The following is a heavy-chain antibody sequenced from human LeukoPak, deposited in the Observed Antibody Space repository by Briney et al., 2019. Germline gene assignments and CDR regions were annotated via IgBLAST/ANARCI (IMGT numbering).Heavy chain of an antibody. D-gene: IGHD3-3*01. CDR2: INSDGTST. CDR1: GFTFSRYR. CDR3: ARQVFWSGYLGFDY. Sequence: GGSLRLSCAASGFTFSRYRMHWVRQAPGKGLVWVSRINSDGTSTTYADSVKGRFTISRDNAKNTLFLQMNSLRAEDTALYYCARQVFWSGYLGFDYWGQGTLVTVSS. V-gene: IGHV3-74*01. J-gene: IGHJ4*02.